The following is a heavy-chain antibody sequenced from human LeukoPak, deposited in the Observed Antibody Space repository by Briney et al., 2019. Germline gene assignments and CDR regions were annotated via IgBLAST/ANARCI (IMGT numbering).Heavy chain of an antibody. CDR3: ARGTGVLYYYGMDV. CDR2: INPNSGGT. V-gene: IGHV1-2*04. D-gene: IGHD1-14*01. CDR1: GYTFTGYY. J-gene: IGHJ6*02. Sequence: ASVKVSCRASGYTFTGYYMHWVRQAPGQGLEWMGWINPNSGGTNYAQKFQGWVTMTTDTSTSTAYMELRSLRSDDTAVYYRARGTGVLYYYGMDVWGQGTTVTVSS.